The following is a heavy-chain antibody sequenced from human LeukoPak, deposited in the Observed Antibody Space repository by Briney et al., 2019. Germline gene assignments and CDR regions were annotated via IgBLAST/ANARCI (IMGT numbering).Heavy chain of an antibody. D-gene: IGHD6-13*01. Sequence: SGPTLVKPTQTLTLTCTFSGFSLSTSGVGVGWIRQPPGKALEWLALIYWDDDKRYSPSLKSRPTITKDTSKNQVVLTMTNMDPVDTATYYCAHSRIAAATEEHWFDPWGQGTLVTVSS. CDR2: IYWDDDK. J-gene: IGHJ5*02. CDR3: AHSRIAAATEEHWFDP. CDR1: GFSLSTSGVG. V-gene: IGHV2-5*02.